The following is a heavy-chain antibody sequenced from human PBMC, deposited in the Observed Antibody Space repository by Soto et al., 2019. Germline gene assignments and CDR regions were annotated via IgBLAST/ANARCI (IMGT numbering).Heavy chain of an antibody. V-gene: IGHV4-59*01. Sequence: SETLSLTCTVSGACISRYYWSWIRQSPGKGLEWIGYLYNTGSTIYNPSLKSRVTISVDTSKNQFSLKMNSVTAADTAVYYCARDLWGYCGTDCYPLDAWGQGPTVT. J-gene: IGHJ6*01. CDR1: GACISRYY. CDR2: LYNTGST. CDR3: ARDLWGYCGTDCYPLDA. D-gene: IGHD2-21*02.